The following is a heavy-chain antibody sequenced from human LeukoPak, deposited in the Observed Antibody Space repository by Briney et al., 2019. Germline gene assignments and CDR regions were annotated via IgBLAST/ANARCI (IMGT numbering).Heavy chain of an antibody. Sequence: SQTLSLTCAISGDSVPSNSAAWNWIRQSPSRGLEWLGRTYYRSKWYNDYAVSVKSRITINPDTSKNQFSLQLNSVTPEDTAVYYCAREANMVRGVIITRWIGNWFDPWGQGTLVTVSS. D-gene: IGHD3-10*01. CDR1: GDSVPSNSAA. CDR3: AREANMVRGVIITRWIGNWFDP. J-gene: IGHJ5*02. CDR2: TYYRSKWYN. V-gene: IGHV6-1*01.